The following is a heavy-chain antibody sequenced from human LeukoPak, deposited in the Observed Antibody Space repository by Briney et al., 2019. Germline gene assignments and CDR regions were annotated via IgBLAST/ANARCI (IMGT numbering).Heavy chain of an antibody. V-gene: IGHV3-21*01. CDR1: GFTFSPYS. CDR2: ISSSSDYI. J-gene: IGHJ5*02. D-gene: IGHD4/OR15-4a*01. CDR3: ARIPNSANFPNWFDP. Sequence: GGSLRLSCTASGFTFSPYSMNWVRQAPGKGLEWVSSISSSSDYIYYADSLKGRFTISRDNAKNSLYLQMNSLRAEDTAVYYCARIPNSANFPNWFDPWGQGTLVTVSS.